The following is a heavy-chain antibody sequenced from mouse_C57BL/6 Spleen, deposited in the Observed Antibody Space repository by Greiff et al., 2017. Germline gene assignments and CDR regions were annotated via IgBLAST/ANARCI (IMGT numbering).Heavy chain of an antibody. CDR1: GYTFTSYG. Sequence: QVHLQQSGAELARPGASVKLSCKASGYTFTSYGISWVKQRTGQGLEWIGEIYPRSGNTYYNEKFKGKATLTADKSSSTAYMELRSLTSEDSAVYFCARDYYYGSSYGWYFDVWGTGTTVTVSS. CDR3: ARDYYYGSSYGWYFDV. D-gene: IGHD1-1*01. CDR2: IYPRSGNT. J-gene: IGHJ1*03. V-gene: IGHV1-81*01.